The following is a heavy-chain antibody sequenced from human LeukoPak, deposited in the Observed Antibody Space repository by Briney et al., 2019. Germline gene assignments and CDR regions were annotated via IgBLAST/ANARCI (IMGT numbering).Heavy chain of an antibody. Sequence: GASVKVSCKASGGTFSSYAISWVRQAPGQGLEWMGRIIPILGIANYAQKFQGRVTITADKSTSTAYMELSSLRSEDTAVYYCASQSGYSYGPLDYWGQGTLVTVPS. D-gene: IGHD5-18*01. J-gene: IGHJ4*02. V-gene: IGHV1-69*04. CDR3: ASQSGYSYGPLDY. CDR1: GGTFSSYA. CDR2: IIPILGIA.